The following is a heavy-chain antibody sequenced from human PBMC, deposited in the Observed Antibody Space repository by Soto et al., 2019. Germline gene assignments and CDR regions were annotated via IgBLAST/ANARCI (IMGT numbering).Heavy chain of an antibody. V-gene: IGHV1-18*01. Sequence: GASVKVSCKGSGYGFTTYGITWVRQAPGQGLEWMAWISAHNGNTNCAQKLQGRVTMTRDTSTSTAYMELSSLRSEDTAVYYCARVVPPADPWGQGTLVTVSS. CDR1: GYGFTTYG. J-gene: IGHJ5*02. D-gene: IGHD1-26*01. CDR2: ISAHNGNT. CDR3: ARVVPPADP.